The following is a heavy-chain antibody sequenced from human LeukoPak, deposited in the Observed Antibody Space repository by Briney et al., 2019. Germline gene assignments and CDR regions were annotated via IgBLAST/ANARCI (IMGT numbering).Heavy chain of an antibody. CDR1: DDSITMYY. Sequence: SETLSLTCTVSDDSITMYYWSWIRQPPGKGLEWIGYIYYSGSTSYNPSLKSRVTISVDTSKNQFSLKLSSVTAADTAVYYCAREEALGSGSFDYWGQGTLVTVSS. CDR3: AREEALGSGSFDY. CDR2: IYYSGST. J-gene: IGHJ4*02. D-gene: IGHD1-26*01. V-gene: IGHV4-59*01.